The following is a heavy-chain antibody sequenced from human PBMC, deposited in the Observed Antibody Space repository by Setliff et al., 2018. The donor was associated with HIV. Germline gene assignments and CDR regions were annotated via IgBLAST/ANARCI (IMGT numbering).Heavy chain of an antibody. Sequence: GESLKISCRGSGYTFTNYWIGWVRQMPGRGLEWMGIIYPGDSDTRYSPSFEGQVTMSADKSINTAYLQWNGLRGDDTAIYYCVRDTEVSSSWSFDYWGQGTLVTSPQ. CDR1: GYTFTNYW. D-gene: IGHD6-13*01. J-gene: IGHJ4*02. CDR3: VRDTEVSSSWSFDY. V-gene: IGHV5-51*01. CDR2: IYPGDSDT.